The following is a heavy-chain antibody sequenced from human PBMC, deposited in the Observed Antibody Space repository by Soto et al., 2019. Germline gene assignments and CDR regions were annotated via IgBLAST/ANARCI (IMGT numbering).Heavy chain of an antibody. J-gene: IGHJ4*02. CDR2: MNPNGGDT. D-gene: IGHD1-1*01. Sequence: QVQLVQSGAEVKKPGASVKVSCKASGYTFSDHDINWVRQATGQGPEWLGWMNPNGGDTGYAQNFQGRVTMTRDNSISTAYMELSSLRSEDTAVYYCARVGGNWNDDYFDYWGQGTLVTVSS. CDR3: ARVGGNWNDDYFDY. CDR1: GYTFSDHD. V-gene: IGHV1-8*01.